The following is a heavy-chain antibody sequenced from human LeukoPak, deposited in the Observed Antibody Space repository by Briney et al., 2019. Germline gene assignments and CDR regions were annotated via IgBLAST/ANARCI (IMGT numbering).Heavy chain of an antibody. D-gene: IGHD3-9*01. Sequence: GGSLRLSCAASGFTFSSYAMHWVRQAPGKGLEWVAVISYDGSNKYYADSVKGRFTISRDNSKNTLYLQMNSLRAEDTAVYSCARGPTIFLGMDVWGQGTTVTVSS. V-gene: IGHV3-30*14. CDR1: GFTFSSYA. CDR3: ARGPTIFLGMDV. CDR2: ISYDGSNK. J-gene: IGHJ6*02.